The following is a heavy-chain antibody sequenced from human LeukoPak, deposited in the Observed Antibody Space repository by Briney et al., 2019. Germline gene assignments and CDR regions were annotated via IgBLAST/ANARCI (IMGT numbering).Heavy chain of an antibody. CDR3: ARQPTRSGQPDYYYYYMDV. J-gene: IGHJ6*03. D-gene: IGHD6-19*01. Sequence: SETLSLTCTVSSGSISSSSYYWGWIRQPPGKGLEWIGSIYYSGSTYYNPSLKSRVTISVDTSKNQFSLKLRSVTAAGTAVYYCARQPTRSGQPDYYYYYMDVWGKGTTVTVSS. CDR2: IYYSGST. V-gene: IGHV4-39*01. CDR1: SGSISSSSYY.